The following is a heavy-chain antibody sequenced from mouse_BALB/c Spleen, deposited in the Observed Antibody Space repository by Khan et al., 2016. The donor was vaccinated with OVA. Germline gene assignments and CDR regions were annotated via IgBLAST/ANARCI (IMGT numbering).Heavy chain of an antibody. V-gene: IGHV1S132*01. CDR2: ISPGSGSA. Sequence: QVQLQQSGHDLVKPGASVKLSCKASGYTFTSYWMNWIKQRPGQGLEWVGQISPGSGSAYYNGEFKGKATLTIDTSSSTAFLQLSSLSSEDSAVYFGARSNYYGRSLYAMDYWGQGTSVTVSS. CDR3: ARSNYYGRSLYAMDY. J-gene: IGHJ4*01. CDR1: GYTFTSYW. D-gene: IGHD1-1*01.